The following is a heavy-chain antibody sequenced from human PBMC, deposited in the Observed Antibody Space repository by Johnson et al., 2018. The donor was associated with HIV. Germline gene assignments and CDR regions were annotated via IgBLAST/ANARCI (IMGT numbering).Heavy chain of an antibody. CDR3: ARDEPYNWNAFDI. Sequence: QVQLVESGGGVVQPGRSLRLSCAASGFTFSSYAMHWVRQAPGKGLEWVAVISYDGSNKYYADSVKGRFTISRDNSKNTLYPQMNSLRAEDTAVYYCARDEPYNWNAFDIWGQGTMVTVSS. D-gene: IGHD1-1*01. CDR1: GFTFSSYA. J-gene: IGHJ3*02. V-gene: IGHV3-30-3*01. CDR2: ISYDGSNK.